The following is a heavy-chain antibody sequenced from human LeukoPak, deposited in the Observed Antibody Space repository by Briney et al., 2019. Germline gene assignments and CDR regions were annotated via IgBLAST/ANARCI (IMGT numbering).Heavy chain of an antibody. V-gene: IGHV4-59*11. CDR3: ARVREVGATIDY. J-gene: IGHJ4*02. CDR1: GGSISSHY. D-gene: IGHD1-26*01. CDR2: IYYSGST. Sequence: SETQSLTCTVSGGSISSHYWSWIRQPPGKGLEWIGYIYYSGSTNYNPSLKSRVTISVDTSKNQFSLKLSSVTAADTAVYYCARVREVGATIDYWGQGTLVTVSS.